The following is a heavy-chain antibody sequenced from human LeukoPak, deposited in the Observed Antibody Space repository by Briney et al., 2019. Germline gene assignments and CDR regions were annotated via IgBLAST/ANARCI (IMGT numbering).Heavy chain of an antibody. V-gene: IGHV3-23*01. D-gene: IGHD5-18*01. CDR2: ISGSGGST. Sequence: GGSLRLSCAASGFTFSSYAMSWVRQAPGKGLEWVSAISGSGGSTYYADSVKGRFTISRDNSKNTLYLQMNSLRAEDTAVYYCAKRVFGIQLWQLYFDYWGQGTLVTVSS. CDR1: GFTFSSYA. J-gene: IGHJ4*02. CDR3: AKRVFGIQLWQLYFDY.